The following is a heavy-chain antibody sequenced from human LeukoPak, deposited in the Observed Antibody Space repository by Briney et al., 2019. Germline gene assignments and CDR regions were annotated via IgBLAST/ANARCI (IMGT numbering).Heavy chain of an antibody. CDR1: GGSISSYY. V-gene: IGHV4-4*07. CDR2: IYTSGST. CDR3: ARDPAWKTYGSGSYYRNNWFDP. D-gene: IGHD3-10*01. J-gene: IGHJ5*02. Sequence: PSETLSLTCTVSGGSISSYYWSWIRQPAGKGLEWIGRIYTSGSTNCNPSLKSRVTMSVDTSKNQFSLKLSSVTAADTAVYYCARDPAWKTYGSGSYYRNNWFDPWGQGTLVTVSS.